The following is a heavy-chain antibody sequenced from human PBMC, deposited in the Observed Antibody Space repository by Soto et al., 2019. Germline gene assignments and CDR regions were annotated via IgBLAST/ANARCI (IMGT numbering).Heavy chain of an antibody. CDR2: IYYSGST. Sequence: SEPLPLTWTVSGGSISSISYCWGWIRQPPGKGLEWIGSIYYSGSTYYNPSLKSRVTISVDTSKNQFSLKLSSVTAADTAVYYCATGTGTHWGKGTLVTVSS. CDR3: ATGTGTH. D-gene: IGHD1-7*01. J-gene: IGHJ4*02. CDR1: GGSISSISYC. V-gene: IGHV4-39*01.